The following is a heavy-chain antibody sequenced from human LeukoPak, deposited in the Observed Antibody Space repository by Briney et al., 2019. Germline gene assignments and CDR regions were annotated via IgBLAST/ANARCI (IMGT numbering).Heavy chain of an antibody. CDR3: ARDLANSCSGGSCYSLEEVAFDI. CDR2: ISSSSSTI. CDR1: GFTFSSYS. J-gene: IGHJ3*02. Sequence: GGSLRLSCAASGFTFSSYSMNWVRQAPGKGLEWVSYISSSSSTIYYADSVKGRFTISRDNAKNSLYLQMNSLRAEDTAVYYCARDLANSCSGGSCYSLEEVAFDIWGQGTMVTVSS. V-gene: IGHV3-48*01. D-gene: IGHD2-15*01.